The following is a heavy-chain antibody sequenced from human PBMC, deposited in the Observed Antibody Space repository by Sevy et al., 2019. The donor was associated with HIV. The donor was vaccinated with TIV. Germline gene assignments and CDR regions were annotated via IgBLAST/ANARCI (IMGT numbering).Heavy chain of an antibody. CDR1: GYSFSGYN. V-gene: IGHV1-2*06. CDR3: VRVPAAAGTRGYFDY. J-gene: IGHJ4*02. Sequence: ASVKVSCKTSGYSFSGYNMHWVRQAPGQGLEWMGRINPTSGGTKFAEKFQGRVTMTRDMSISTAYMELSSLRSDETAVYYCVRVPAAAGTRGYFDYWGQGTLVTVSS. CDR2: INPTSGGT. D-gene: IGHD6-13*01.